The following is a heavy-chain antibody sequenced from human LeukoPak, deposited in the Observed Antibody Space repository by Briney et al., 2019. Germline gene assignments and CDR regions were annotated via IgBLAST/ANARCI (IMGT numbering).Heavy chain of an antibody. CDR1: GGSISSYY. V-gene: IGHV4-59*08. J-gene: IGHJ6*02. CDR2: IYYSGST. D-gene: IGHD3-9*01. CDR3: ARHEPQSDILTGYYTLGYYYYGMDV. Sequence: PSETLSLTCTVSGGSISSYYWSWIRQPPGKGLEWIGYIYYSGSTNYNPSLKSRVTISVDTSKNQFSLKLSSVTAADTAVYYCARHEPQSDILTGYYTLGYYYYGMDVWGQGTTVTVSS.